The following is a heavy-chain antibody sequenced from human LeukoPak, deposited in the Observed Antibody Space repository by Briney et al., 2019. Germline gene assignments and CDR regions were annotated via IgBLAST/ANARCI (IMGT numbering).Heavy chain of an antibody. CDR2: ISSSSSYI. CDR1: GFTFSSYS. J-gene: IGHJ6*03. D-gene: IGHD3-16*02. V-gene: IGHV3-21*01. Sequence: PGGSLRLSCAASGFTFSSYSMNWVRQAPGKGLEWVSSISSSSSYIYYADSVKGRFTISRDNAKNSLYLQMNSLRAEDTAVYYCARETYDYVWGSYRSIYYYYYMDVWGKGTTVTISS. CDR3: ARETYDYVWGSYRSIYYYYYMDV.